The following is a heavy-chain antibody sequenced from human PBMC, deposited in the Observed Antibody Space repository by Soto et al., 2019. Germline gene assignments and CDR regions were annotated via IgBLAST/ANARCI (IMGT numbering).Heavy chain of an antibody. J-gene: IGHJ4*02. CDR2: IYYSGST. D-gene: IGHD3-22*01. Sequence: SETLSLTCTVSGGSISSYYWSWIRQPPGKGLEWIGYIYYSGSTNYNPSLKSRVTISVDTSKNQFSLKLSSVTAADTAVYYCARQEYYDSSGYYTYYFDYWGQGTLVTVSS. CDR1: GGSISSYY. CDR3: ARQEYYDSSGYYTYYFDY. V-gene: IGHV4-59*08.